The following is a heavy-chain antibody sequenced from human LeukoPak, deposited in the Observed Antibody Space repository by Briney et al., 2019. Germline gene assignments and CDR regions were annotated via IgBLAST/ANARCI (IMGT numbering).Heavy chain of an antibody. V-gene: IGHV3-15*01. CDR3: TTGGSYPDGAFDI. J-gene: IGHJ3*02. Sequence: GGSLRLSCAASGFTFGNAWMSWVRQAPGKGLEWGGRIKSKTDGGTTDYAAPVKGRFTISRDDSKNTLYLQMNSLKTEDTAVYYCTTGGSYPDGAFDIWGQGTMVTVSS. CDR1: GFTFGNAW. D-gene: IGHD1-26*01. CDR2: IKSKTDGGTT.